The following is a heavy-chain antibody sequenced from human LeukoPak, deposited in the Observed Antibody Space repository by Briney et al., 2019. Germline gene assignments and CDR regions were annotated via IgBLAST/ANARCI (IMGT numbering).Heavy chain of an antibody. CDR2: IKQDGSEK. V-gene: IGHV3-7*01. CDR3: ARDQGPITIFGVVISRYYYYYGMDV. Sequence: GGSLRLSCAASGFTFSSYWMSWVRQAPGKGLEWVANIKQDGSEKYYVDSVKGRFTISRDNAKNSLYLQMNSLRAEDTAVYYCARDQGPITIFGVVISRYYYYYGMDVWGQGTTVTVSS. D-gene: IGHD3-3*01. CDR1: GFTFSSYW. J-gene: IGHJ6*02.